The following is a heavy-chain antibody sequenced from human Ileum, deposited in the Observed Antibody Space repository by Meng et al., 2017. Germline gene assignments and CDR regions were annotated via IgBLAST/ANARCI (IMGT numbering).Heavy chain of an antibody. D-gene: IGHD2-2*01. CDR3: ARGVSAAGLFDN. V-gene: IGHV4-31*03. CDR2: IHYTGST. CDR1: GGSIAGAAYY. J-gene: IGHJ4*02. Sequence: QVQLQESGPGLVKVSQTLSRTCTVSGGSIAGAAYYWTWIRQHPAKGLEWIGYIHYTGSTSYNPSLESRTSTSIDTSNNQFSLKVTSVTAADTAVYYCARGVSAAGLFDNWGPGTLVTVSS.